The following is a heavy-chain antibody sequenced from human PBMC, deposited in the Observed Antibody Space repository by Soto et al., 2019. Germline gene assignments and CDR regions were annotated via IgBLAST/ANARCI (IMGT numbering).Heavy chain of an antibody. D-gene: IGHD3-10*01. J-gene: IGHJ4*02. CDR3: VRGEEGSGRIFDY. Sequence: SQTLSLTCAISGDSVSSNTAGWNWIRQSPSRGLEWLGRTYYRSKWYNDYAVFVKSRIIINPDTSKNQFSLQLSSVTPEDTAVYYCVRGEEGSGRIFDYWGQGTLVTVSS. CDR1: GDSVSSNTAG. CDR2: TYYRSKWYN. V-gene: IGHV6-1*01.